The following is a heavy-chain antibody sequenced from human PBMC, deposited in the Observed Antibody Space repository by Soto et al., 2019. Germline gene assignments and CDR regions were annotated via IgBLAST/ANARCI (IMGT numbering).Heavy chain of an antibody. V-gene: IGHV4-59*01. CDR1: GGSISSYY. Sequence: PSETLSLTCTVSGGSISSYYWSWIRQPPGKGLEWIGYIYYSGSTNYNPSLKSRVTISVDTSKNQFSLKLSYVTAADTAVYYCARWAVVPAAIGKNYYYYYYGMDVWGQGTTVTVSS. D-gene: IGHD2-2*02. CDR2: IYYSGST. J-gene: IGHJ6*02. CDR3: ARWAVVPAAIGKNYYYYYYGMDV.